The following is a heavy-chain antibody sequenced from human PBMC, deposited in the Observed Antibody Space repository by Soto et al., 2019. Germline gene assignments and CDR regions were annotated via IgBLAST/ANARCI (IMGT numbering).Heavy chain of an antibody. CDR1: GYTFTDYY. CDR2: INAANGDT. Sequence: ASVKVSCKASGYTFTDYYIHWVRQAPGQRLEWMGWINAANGDTKYSPKFQGRVTITRDTSASTAYMELSSLRSEDTAVYYCVRRHVSATGIDWFDPWGQGTLVTAPQ. D-gene: IGHD6-13*01. CDR3: VRRHVSATGIDWFDP. J-gene: IGHJ5*02. V-gene: IGHV1-3*01.